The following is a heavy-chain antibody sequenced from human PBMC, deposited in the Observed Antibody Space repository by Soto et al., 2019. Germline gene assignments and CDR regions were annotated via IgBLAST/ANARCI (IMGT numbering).Heavy chain of an antibody. J-gene: IGHJ5*02. V-gene: IGHV1-18*01. D-gene: IGHD3-22*01. CDR1: GYTFTSYG. CDR2: ISAYNGNT. Sequence: ASVKVSCKASGYTFTSYGISWVRQAPGQGLEWMGWISAYNGNTNYAQKFQGWVTMTRDTSISTAYMELSRLRSDDTAVYYCARGDGTYHYDSSGYSNWFDPWGQGTLVTVSS. CDR3: ARGDGTYHYDSSGYSNWFDP.